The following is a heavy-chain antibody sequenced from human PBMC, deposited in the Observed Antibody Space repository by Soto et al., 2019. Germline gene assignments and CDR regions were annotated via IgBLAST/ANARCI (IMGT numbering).Heavy chain of an antibody. D-gene: IGHD3-9*01. CDR3: ARDRFEGYGMDV. V-gene: IGHV4-30-4*01. Sequence: SETLSLTCTVSGGSISSGDYYWSWIRQLPGKGLEWIGYIYYSGSTYYNPSLKSRVTISVDTSKNQFSLKLSSVTAADTAVYYCARDRFEGYGMDVWGQGTTVTVSS. J-gene: IGHJ6*02. CDR1: GGSISSGDYY. CDR2: IYYSGST.